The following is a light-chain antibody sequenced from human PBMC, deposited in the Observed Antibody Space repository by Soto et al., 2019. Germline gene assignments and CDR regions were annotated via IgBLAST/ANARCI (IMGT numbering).Light chain of an antibody. J-gene: IGKJ4*01. CDR3: QQYGSAPFT. CDR2: GAS. CDR1: RDISNN. V-gene: IGKV3-20*01. Sequence: EIVMTHSPATLSLSPGERATLSCRASRDISNNLAWYQQKPGQAPRLLIYGASSRAAGIPDRFSGSGSGTDFTLTISRLEPEDFAVYYCQQYGSAPFTFGGGTKVDIK.